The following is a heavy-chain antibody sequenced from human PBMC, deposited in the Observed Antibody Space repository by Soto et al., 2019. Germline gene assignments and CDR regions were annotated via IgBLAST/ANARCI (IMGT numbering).Heavy chain of an antibody. Sequence: QLVESGGGLVQPGGSLRLSCVASGFTFSRYWMNWVRQVPGKGLVWVSRMKGDGSITVYADSVKGRFTISRDNATNAVYLHLTSLRAEDTPVYYCVRYFGWCLDGVCSVWGQGTLVTVSS. D-gene: IGHD3-9*01. J-gene: IGHJ4*02. V-gene: IGHV3-74*01. CDR3: VRYFGWCLDGVCSV. CDR1: GFTFSRYW. CDR2: MKGDGSIT.